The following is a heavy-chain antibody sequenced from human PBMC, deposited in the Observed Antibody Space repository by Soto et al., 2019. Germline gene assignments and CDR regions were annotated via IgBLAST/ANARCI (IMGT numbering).Heavy chain of an antibody. D-gene: IGHD1-1*01. Sequence: QVQLVQSGAEVKKPGSSVKVSCKASGGTFSSYTISWVRQAPGQGLEWMGRIIPILGIANYAQKFQGRVAITADKSTSTAYMERSSLRSEDTAVYYCARDQSGTTTLHWFDPWGQGTLVTVSS. CDR1: GGTFSSYT. J-gene: IGHJ5*02. CDR3: ARDQSGTTTLHWFDP. CDR2: IIPILGIA. V-gene: IGHV1-69*08.